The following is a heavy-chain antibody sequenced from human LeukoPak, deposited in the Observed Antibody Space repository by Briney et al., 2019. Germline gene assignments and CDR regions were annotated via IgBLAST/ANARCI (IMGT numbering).Heavy chain of an antibody. V-gene: IGHV4-4*07. Sequence: ASETLSLTCAVYGGSISSYYWSWIRQPAGKGLEWIGRIYTSGSTNYNPSLKSRVTMSVDTSKNQFSLKLSSVTAADTAVYYCAREVIWFGELSHPRHNWFDPWGQGTLVTVSS. D-gene: IGHD3-10*01. CDR3: AREVIWFGELSHPRHNWFDP. J-gene: IGHJ5*02. CDR1: GGSISSYY. CDR2: IYTSGST.